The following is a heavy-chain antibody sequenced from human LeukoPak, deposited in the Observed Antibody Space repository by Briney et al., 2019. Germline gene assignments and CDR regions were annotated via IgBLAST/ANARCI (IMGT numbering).Heavy chain of an antibody. J-gene: IGHJ6*02. V-gene: IGHV4-59*08. Sequence: PSETLSLTCSVSGGSLSGFYWSWIRQPPGRGLEWIGQIYYSGGTIYSPSFKSRVTISLDTSQNQFSLKLSTVTAADTAVYSCARHGQTYYYGMDVWGQGTTVTVSS. CDR1: GGSLSGFY. CDR3: ARHGQTYYYGMDV. CDR2: IYYSGGT.